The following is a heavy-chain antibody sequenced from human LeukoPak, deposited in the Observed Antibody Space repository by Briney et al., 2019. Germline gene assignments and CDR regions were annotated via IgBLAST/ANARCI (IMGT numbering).Heavy chain of an antibody. J-gene: IGHJ4*02. D-gene: IGHD3-22*01. CDR3: ARKFRYYDSSGYYVDY. Sequence: KPSETLSLTCTVSGGSISSGDYYWSWIRQPPGKGLEWIGYIYYSGSTYCNPSLKSRITMSVDSSKNQFSLNLSSVTAADTAVYYCARKFRYYDSSGYYVDYWGQGTLVTVSS. CDR2: IYYSGST. CDR1: GGSISSGDYY. V-gene: IGHV4-30-4*01.